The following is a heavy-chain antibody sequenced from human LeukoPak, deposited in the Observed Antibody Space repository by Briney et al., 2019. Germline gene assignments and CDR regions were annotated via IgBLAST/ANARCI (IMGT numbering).Heavy chain of an antibody. CDR2: ISGSGGST. Sequence: GGSLRLSCAASGFTFSSYAMGWVRQAPGKGLEWVSAISGSGGSTYYADSVKGRFTISRDNSKNTLYLQMNSLRAEDTAVYYCAKMRRANVVTPGLWGQGTLVTVSS. CDR1: GFTFSSYA. CDR3: AKMRRANVVTPGL. J-gene: IGHJ4*02. D-gene: IGHD4-23*01. V-gene: IGHV3-23*01.